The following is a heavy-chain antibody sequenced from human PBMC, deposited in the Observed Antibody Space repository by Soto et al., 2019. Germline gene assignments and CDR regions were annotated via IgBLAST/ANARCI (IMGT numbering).Heavy chain of an antibody. D-gene: IGHD1-26*01. Sequence: ASVKVSCKASGFDFGSFGIQFLRQTRGRGLEWIGWIVVVSGSTNYARHFQGRVAISRDMSSSTAYLDLSDLKSDDTAVYLCSSDHPQIAMGRPVWG. CDR3: SSDHPQIAMGRPV. CDR2: IVVVSGST. CDR1: GFDFGSFG. V-gene: IGHV1-58*02. J-gene: IGHJ3*01.